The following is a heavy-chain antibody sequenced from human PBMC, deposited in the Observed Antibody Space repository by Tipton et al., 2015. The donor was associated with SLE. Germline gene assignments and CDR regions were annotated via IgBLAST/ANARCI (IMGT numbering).Heavy chain of an antibody. J-gene: IGHJ4*02. CDR3: ARERGWGALIDY. Sequence: PGLVKPSQTLSLTCDISGDSVSNNRAAWNWVRQSPSRGLEWLGRTYYRSKWYNDYAVSVKSRITITPDTSKNQFSLQLNSVTPEDTAVYYCARERGWGALIDYWGQGTLVTVSS. V-gene: IGHV6-1*01. CDR1: GDSVSNNRAA. CDR2: TYYRSKWYN. D-gene: IGHD7-27*01.